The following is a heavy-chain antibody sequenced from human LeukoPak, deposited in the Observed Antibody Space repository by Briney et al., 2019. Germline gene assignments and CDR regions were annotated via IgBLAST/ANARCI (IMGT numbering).Heavy chain of an antibody. Sequence: PGGSLRLSCAASGFTFSSYWMSWVRQAPGKGLEWVANIKQDGSEKYYVDSVKGRFTISRDNAKNSLYLQMNSLRAEDTAVYYCAKDSNYYSSGSRNWFDPWGQGTLVTVSS. D-gene: IGHD3-10*01. J-gene: IGHJ5*02. CDR2: IKQDGSEK. V-gene: IGHV3-7*03. CDR1: GFTFSSYW. CDR3: AKDSNYYSSGSRNWFDP.